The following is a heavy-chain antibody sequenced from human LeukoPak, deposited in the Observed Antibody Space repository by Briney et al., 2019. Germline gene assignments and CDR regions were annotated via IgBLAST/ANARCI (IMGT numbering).Heavy chain of an antibody. V-gene: IGHV3-21*01. CDR3: ARDPYSGNYGNYYYYYMDV. J-gene: IGHJ6*03. D-gene: IGHD1-26*01. CDR2: ITSSGAYI. CDR1: GFTFNYYN. Sequence: GGSLRLSCAASGFTFNYYNMNWVGQAPGKAMEWVSSITSSGAYIFYADSARGRFTISRDNAKDSLYLQMNSLGPEDTAVYYCARDPYSGNYGNYYYYYMDVWGKGTTVTISS.